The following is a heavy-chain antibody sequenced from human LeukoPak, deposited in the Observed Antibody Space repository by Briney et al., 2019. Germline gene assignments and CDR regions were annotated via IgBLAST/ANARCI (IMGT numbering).Heavy chain of an antibody. Sequence: GASVKVSCKASGYTFTSYGISWVRQAPGQGLEWMGWISAYNGNTNYAQKLQGRVTMTTDTSTSTAYMELRSLRSDDTAVYYCASSLGPHDYYYYYVDVWGKGTTVTVSS. J-gene: IGHJ6*03. D-gene: IGHD3-16*01. CDR3: ASSLGPHDYYYYYVDV. CDR2: ISAYNGNT. CDR1: GYTFTSYG. V-gene: IGHV1-18*01.